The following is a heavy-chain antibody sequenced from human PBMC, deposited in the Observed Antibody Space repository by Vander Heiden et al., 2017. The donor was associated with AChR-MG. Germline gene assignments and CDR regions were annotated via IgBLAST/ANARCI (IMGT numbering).Heavy chain of an antibody. CDR3: AKDSSMFSITMVQGVHKLDY. V-gene: IGHV3-23*01. D-gene: IGHD3-10*01. CDR1: GFTFSSYA. CDR2: ISGSGGST. Sequence: EVQLLESGGGLVQPGGSLRLSCAASGFTFSSYAMSWVRQAPGKGLEWVSAISGSGGSTYYADSVKGRFTISRDNSKNTLYLQMNSLRAEDTAVYYCAKDSSMFSITMVQGVHKLDYWGQGTLVTVSS. J-gene: IGHJ4*02.